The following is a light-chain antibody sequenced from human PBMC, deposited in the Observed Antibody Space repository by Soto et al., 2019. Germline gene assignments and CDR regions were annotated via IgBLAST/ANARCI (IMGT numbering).Light chain of an antibody. Sequence: IVMTQSPATLSVSPGERATLSCRASQTISANLAWYQQRPGQAPRLLIYGASTRATVIPARFSGSGSGTEFTLTISSLHSEDFAVYYCQQYNNWPPLSFGGGTKVEIK. CDR3: QQYNNWPPLS. CDR2: GAS. CDR1: QTISAN. V-gene: IGKV3-15*01. J-gene: IGKJ4*01.